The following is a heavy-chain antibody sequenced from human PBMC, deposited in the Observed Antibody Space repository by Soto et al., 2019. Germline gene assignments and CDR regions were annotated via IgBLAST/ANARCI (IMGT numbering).Heavy chain of an antibody. D-gene: IGHD1-26*01. V-gene: IGHV3-21*01. CDR1: GFTLTTYT. CDR2: INGRGNYK. J-gene: IGHJ4*02. CDR3: AREDGVVGATSAFDY. Sequence: SGGSLRLSCAASGFTLTTYTMKWVRQAAGMGLEWVSSINGRGNYKYYTDSVEGRFTISRDNAQNSLYLQMNSLRAEDTAVYYCAREDGVVGATSAFDYWGQGTLVTVSS.